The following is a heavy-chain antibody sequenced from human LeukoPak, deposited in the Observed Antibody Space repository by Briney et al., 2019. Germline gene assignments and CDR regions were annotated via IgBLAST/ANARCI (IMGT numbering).Heavy chain of an antibody. D-gene: IGHD3-10*01. V-gene: IGHV4-39*02. J-gene: IGHJ5*02. CDR3: ARGGYYYGSGSYSPRWFDP. CDR2: VYHSGST. CDR1: GGSIRRANYY. Sequence: NPSETLSLTCTVSGGSIRRANYYWGWIRQPPGKGLECIGTVYHSGSTVYNPSLKSRVTMSVDISKNQFSLKLSSVTAADTAMYYCARGGYYYGSGSYSPRWFDPWGQGTLVTVSS.